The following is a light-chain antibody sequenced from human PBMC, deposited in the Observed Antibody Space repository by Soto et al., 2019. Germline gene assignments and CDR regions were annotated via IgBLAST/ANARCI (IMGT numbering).Light chain of an antibody. Sequence: IVLTQSPGTLSLSPGERATLSCRASQRVTSTYLAWYQQTPGQAPRLLIYGTSNRATGVPDRFSGSGSGTDFTLNICGLEPEDFVVYYCQQFESSPRTFGQGTKVEIK. CDR3: QQFESSPRT. J-gene: IGKJ1*01. V-gene: IGKV3-20*01. CDR2: GTS. CDR1: QRVTSTY.